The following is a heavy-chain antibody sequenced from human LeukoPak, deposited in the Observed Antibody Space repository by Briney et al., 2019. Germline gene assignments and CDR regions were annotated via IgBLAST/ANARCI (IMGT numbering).Heavy chain of an antibody. CDR2: ISYDGSNK. Sequence: PGGSLRLSCAASGFTFSSYGMHWVRQAPGKGLEWVAVISYDGSNKYYADSVKGRFTISRDNSKNTLYLQMNSLRAEDTAVYYCAKDGQYQLLLYYFEYWGQGTLVTVSS. CDR1: GFTFSSYG. CDR3: AKDGQYQLLLYYFEY. V-gene: IGHV3-30*18. D-gene: IGHD2-2*01. J-gene: IGHJ4*02.